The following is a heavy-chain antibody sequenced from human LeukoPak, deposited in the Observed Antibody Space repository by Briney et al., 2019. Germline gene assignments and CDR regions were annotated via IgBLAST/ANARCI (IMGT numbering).Heavy chain of an antibody. CDR2: IRYGGSNK. D-gene: IGHD2-2*01. Sequence: PGGSLRLSCAASGFTFSSYGMHWVRQAPGKGLEWVAFIRYGGSNKYYADSVKGRFTISRDNSKNTLYLQMNSLRAEDTAVYYCAKVPAGGVVVPAAIGYYYYYMDVWGKGTTVTVSS. CDR3: AKVPAGGVVVPAAIGYYYYYMDV. V-gene: IGHV3-30*02. J-gene: IGHJ6*03. CDR1: GFTFSSYG.